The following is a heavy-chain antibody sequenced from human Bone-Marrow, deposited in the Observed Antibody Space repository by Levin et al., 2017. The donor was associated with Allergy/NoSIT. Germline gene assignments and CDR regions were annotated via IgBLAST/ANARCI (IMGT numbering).Heavy chain of an antibody. Sequence: GESLKISCAASGFTFSSYAMHWVRQAPGKGLEWVAVISYDGSNKYYADSVKGRFTISRDNSKNTLYLQMNSLRAEDTAVYYCAREGLDVYSSGWRYYFDYWGQGTLVTVSS. D-gene: IGHD6-19*01. J-gene: IGHJ4*02. V-gene: IGHV3-30-3*01. CDR3: AREGLDVYSSGWRYYFDY. CDR2: ISYDGSNK. CDR1: GFTFSSYA.